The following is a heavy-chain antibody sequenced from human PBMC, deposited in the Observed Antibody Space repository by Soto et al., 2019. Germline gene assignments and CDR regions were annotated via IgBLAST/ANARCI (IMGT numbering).Heavy chain of an antibody. CDR3: ARPMGGYFDY. D-gene: IGHD3-16*01. CDR1: GGSISSYY. J-gene: IGHJ4*02. CDR2: LYFSGRT. V-gene: IGHV4-59*01. Sequence: PSETLSLTCTVSGGSISSYYWSWIRQSPGKGLEWIGYLYFSGRTSYNPSLKGRVSISVDTSKNQFSLKLTSMTAADTAVYYCARPMGGYFDYWGPGTLVTVSS.